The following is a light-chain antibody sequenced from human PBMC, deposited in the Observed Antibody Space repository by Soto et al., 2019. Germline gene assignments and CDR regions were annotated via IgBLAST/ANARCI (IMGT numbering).Light chain of an antibody. CDR2: DAS. Sequence: LLAQSATTRSLSPGKRATLSCRASQSVGDYLAWYQQKPGQAPRLLIYDASNRATGIPARFSASGSGTDFTLTISSLGPEDFAVYYCQQRSNWPRSFGQGTRLEIK. CDR3: QQRSNWPRS. CDR1: QSVGDY. J-gene: IGKJ5*01. V-gene: IGKV3-11*01.